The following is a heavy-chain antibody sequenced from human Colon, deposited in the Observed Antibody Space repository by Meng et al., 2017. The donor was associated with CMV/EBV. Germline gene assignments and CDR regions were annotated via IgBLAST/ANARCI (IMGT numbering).Heavy chain of an antibody. Sequence: GESLKISCKASGYVFADYWIGWVRQMPRRGLEYMGMIYPSDSDTRYTASFQGQVTISADKSTTTAYLQWRSLTASDSAMYYCGRHTAGYGMDVWGQGTTVTVSS. D-gene: IGHD5-18*01. CDR3: GRHTAGYGMDV. CDR2: IYPSDSDT. V-gene: IGHV5-51*01. J-gene: IGHJ6*02. CDR1: GYVFADYW.